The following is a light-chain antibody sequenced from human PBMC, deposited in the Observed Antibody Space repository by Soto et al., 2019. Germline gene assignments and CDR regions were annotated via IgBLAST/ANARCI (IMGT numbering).Light chain of an antibody. CDR1: QTVGTN. CDR2: GTS. V-gene: IGKV3D-15*01. Sequence: IVMTQSPASLSVSPGERATLSCRASQTVGTNLAWYQQKPGQAPRLLIYGTSTRATGIPANFSGSGSGTEFTLTINSLQSEESAVYYCQQYNNWGLSFGGGTKVEIK. J-gene: IGKJ4*01. CDR3: QQYNNWGLS.